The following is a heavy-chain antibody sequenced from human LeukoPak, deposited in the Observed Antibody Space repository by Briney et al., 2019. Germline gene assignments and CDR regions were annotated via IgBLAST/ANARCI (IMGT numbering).Heavy chain of an antibody. D-gene: IGHD4-17*01. CDR1: DDSFSSHY. CDR3: ARDLVTVTKGFDI. CDR2: ISYIGST. J-gene: IGHJ3*02. Sequence: SETLSLTCAVSDDSFSSHYWTWIRQPPGKGLEWIGYISYIGSTNYNPSLKSRVTISIDTSKNQFSVKLSSVTAADTAVYYCARDLVTVTKGFDIWGQGTMVSVSS. V-gene: IGHV4-59*11.